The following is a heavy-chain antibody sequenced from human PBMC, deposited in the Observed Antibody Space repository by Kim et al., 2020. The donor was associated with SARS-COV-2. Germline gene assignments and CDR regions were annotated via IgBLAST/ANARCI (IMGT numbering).Heavy chain of an antibody. CDR2: IYSGGST. CDR1: GFTVSSNY. J-gene: IGHJ4*02. D-gene: IGHD3-10*01. V-gene: IGHV3-53*01. CDR3: ARSLRGVFDF. Sequence: GGSLRLSCAASGFTVSSNYMSWVRQATGKGLEWVSVIYSGGSTNYADSVKGRFTISRDNSKNTLYFLQNSLRTEDTAVSYCARSLRGVFDFWCQ.